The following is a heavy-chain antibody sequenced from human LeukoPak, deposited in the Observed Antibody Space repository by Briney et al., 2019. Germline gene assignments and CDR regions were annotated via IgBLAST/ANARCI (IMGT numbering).Heavy chain of an antibody. J-gene: IGHJ4*02. D-gene: IGHD2-21*02. V-gene: IGHV3-21*01. Sequence: GGSLRLSCAASGFTFSSYSMNWVRQAPGKGLEWVSSISSSSSYIYYADSVKGRLTISRDNAKNSLYLQMNSLRAEDTAVYYCARGRTYCGGDCYHLFDYWGQGTLVTVSS. CDR3: ARGRTYCGGDCYHLFDY. CDR2: ISSSSSYI. CDR1: GFTFSSYS.